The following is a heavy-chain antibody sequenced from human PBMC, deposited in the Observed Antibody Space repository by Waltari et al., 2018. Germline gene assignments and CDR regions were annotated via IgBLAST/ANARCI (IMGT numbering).Heavy chain of an antibody. D-gene: IGHD2-2*01. V-gene: IGHV1-18*01. CDR2: ISASNANP. CDR1: GYTFTSYG. J-gene: IGHJ4*02. Sequence: QVQLVQSGAEVKKPGASVKVSCKASGYTFTSYGISWVRQAPGQGLEWMGWISASNANPNYVEKFQGRLTMTTDTFTTTAYMELRSLRSDDTAMYYCARDYSTSWYYFDYWGQGTLVTVSS. CDR3: ARDYSTSWYYFDY.